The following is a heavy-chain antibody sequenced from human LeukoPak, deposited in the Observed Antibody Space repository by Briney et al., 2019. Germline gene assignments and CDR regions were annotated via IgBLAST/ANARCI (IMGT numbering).Heavy chain of an antibody. CDR3: ARCVATYRSGYYYYYMDV. CDR2: MNPNSGNT. CDR1: VYTFTSYD. D-gene: IGHD5-12*01. J-gene: IGHJ6*03. Sequence: ASVKVSCKASVYTFTSYDINWVRQATGQGLEWMGWMNPNSGNTVYAQKFQGRVTMTRNTSISAAHMELSSLRSDDTAVYYCARCVATYRSGYYYYYMDVWGKGTTVTVSS. V-gene: IGHV1-8*01.